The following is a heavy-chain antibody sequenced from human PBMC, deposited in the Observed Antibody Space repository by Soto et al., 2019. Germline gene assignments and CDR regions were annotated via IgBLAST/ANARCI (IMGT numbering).Heavy chain of an antibody. CDR2: IMPIFRTP. CDR1: GGTFSNSA. CDR3: ARDKDRPQLGGNYYYILDV. V-gene: IGHV1-69*12. J-gene: IGHJ6*02. D-gene: IGHD3-3*02. Sequence: QVQLEQSGAEVKKPGSSVKVSCKSSGGTFSNSAISWVRQAPGQGLEWMGGIMPIFRTPDYAQKFQGRATITADESTSTAYMEWSGLRSDDTAVYYCARDKDRPQLGGNYYYILDVWGQGTTVTVSS.